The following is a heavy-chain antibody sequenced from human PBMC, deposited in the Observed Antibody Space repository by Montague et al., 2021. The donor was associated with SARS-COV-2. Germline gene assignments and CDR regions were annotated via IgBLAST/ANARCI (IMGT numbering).Heavy chain of an antibody. D-gene: IGHD3-16*01. Sequence: SETLSLTCAVSGGSISSSNWWSWVRQPPGKGLEWIGEIYHSGNTNYNPSLQSRFTISVDKSKNQFSLRLSSVTAADTAVYYCARSSILGAHRFDNWGQGTLVTVSS. V-gene: IGHV4-4*02. CDR1: GGSISSSNW. J-gene: IGHJ4*02. CDR2: IYHSGNT. CDR3: ARSSILGAHRFDN.